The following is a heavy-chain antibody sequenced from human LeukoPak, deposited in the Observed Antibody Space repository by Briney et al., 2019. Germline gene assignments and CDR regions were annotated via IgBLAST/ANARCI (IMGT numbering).Heavy chain of an antibody. D-gene: IGHD3-22*01. CDR1: GFTVSSNY. CDR3: AKDFDSSGYYSYYFDY. V-gene: IGHV3-53*05. CDR2: IYSGGST. J-gene: IGHJ4*02. Sequence: QPGGSLRLSCAASGFTVSSNYMSWVRQAPGKGLEWVSVIYSGGSTYYADSVKGRFTISRDNAKNSLYLQMNSLRAEDTALYYCAKDFDSSGYYSYYFDYWGQGTLVTVSS.